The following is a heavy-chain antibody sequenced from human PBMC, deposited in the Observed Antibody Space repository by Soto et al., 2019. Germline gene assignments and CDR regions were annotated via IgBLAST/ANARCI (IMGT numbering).Heavy chain of an antibody. Sequence: ASVKVSCKASGGTFSSYAISWVRQALGQGLEWMGGIIPIFGTANYAQKFQGRVTITADESTSTAYMELSSLRSEDTAVYYCARGGGNSSSVVGFDYWGQGTLVTVSS. V-gene: IGHV1-69*13. D-gene: IGHD6-6*01. CDR2: IIPIFGTA. CDR1: GGTFSSYA. J-gene: IGHJ4*02. CDR3: ARGGGNSSSVVGFDY.